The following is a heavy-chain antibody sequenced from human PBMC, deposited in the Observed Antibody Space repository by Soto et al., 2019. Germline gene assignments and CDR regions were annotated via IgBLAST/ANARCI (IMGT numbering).Heavy chain of an antibody. V-gene: IGHV1-46*03. J-gene: IGHJ4*02. D-gene: IGHD6-13*01. CDR3: ARDLGIGLYSSSWYIDY. Sequence: QVQLVQSGAEVKKPGASVKVSCKASGYTFTSYYMHCVRQAPGQGLEWMGIINPSGGSTSYAQKFQGSVTMTRDTSTSTVYMELSSMRSEDTAVYYCARDLGIGLYSSSWYIDYWGQGTLVTVSS. CDR2: INPSGGST. CDR1: GYTFTSYY.